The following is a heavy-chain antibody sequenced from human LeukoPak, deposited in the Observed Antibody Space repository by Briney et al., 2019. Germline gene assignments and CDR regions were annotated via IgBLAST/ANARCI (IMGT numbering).Heavy chain of an antibody. J-gene: IGHJ4*02. CDR2: IWYDGSNK. Sequence: GGSLRLSCAASGFTFSSYGMHWVRQAPGKGLEGVAVIWYDGSNKYYADSVKGRFTISRDNSKNTLYLQMNSLRAEDTAVYYCARDSPPSYFDYWGQGPLVTVSS. CDR1: GFTFSSYG. V-gene: IGHV3-33*01. CDR3: ARDSPPSYFDY.